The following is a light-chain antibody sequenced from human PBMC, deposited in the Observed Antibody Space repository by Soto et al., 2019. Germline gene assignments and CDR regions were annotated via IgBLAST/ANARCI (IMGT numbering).Light chain of an antibody. CDR1: QGISNF. V-gene: IGKV1-27*01. J-gene: IGKJ5*01. Sequence: DIQMTQSPSSLSASVGDRVTITCRASQGISNFLAWYQQKPEKVPKLLLSAASTLQSGVPSRFSGSGSGTDFTLTITSLQPEDVATYYCQQYSSVSIFGQGTRLEIK. CDR2: AAS. CDR3: QQYSSVSI.